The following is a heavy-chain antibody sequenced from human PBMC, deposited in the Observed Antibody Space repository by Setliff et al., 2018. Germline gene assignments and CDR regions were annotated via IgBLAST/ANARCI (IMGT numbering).Heavy chain of an antibody. CDR1: GASINSSTFF. V-gene: IGHV4-61*05. J-gene: IGHJ4*02. D-gene: IGHD3-22*01. Sequence: SETLSLTCIVSGASINSSTFFWTWIRQPPGKGLDWIGYIYTSGSTNYNPSLKSRVTMSVDTSKSQLSLKLSSVTAADTAVYYCARGSYYDSSGYSPDFFDYWGQGTLVTVSS. CDR2: IYTSGST. CDR3: ARGSYYDSSGYSPDFFDY.